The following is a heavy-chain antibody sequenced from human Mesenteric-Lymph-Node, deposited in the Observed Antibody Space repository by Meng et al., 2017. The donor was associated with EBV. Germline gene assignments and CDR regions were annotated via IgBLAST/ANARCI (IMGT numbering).Heavy chain of an antibody. CDR1: GGIFSSQG. CDR2: IIPMLGTG. Sequence: VLVGASGTGVKKPGSSVRVSCKASGGIFSSQGISWVRQAPGQGLEWMGGIIPMLGTGKYAQKFQGRVTITADESTSTVYMELNSLRSEDTAVYYCARVLGHYDTSGRADFFQDWGQDTLVTVSS. V-gene: IGHV1-69*01. J-gene: IGHJ1*01. CDR3: ARVLGHYDTSGRADFFQD. D-gene: IGHD3-22*01.